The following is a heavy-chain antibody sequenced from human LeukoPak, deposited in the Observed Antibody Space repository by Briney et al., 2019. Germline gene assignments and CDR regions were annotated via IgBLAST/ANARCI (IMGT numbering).Heavy chain of an antibody. J-gene: IGHJ3*02. V-gene: IGHV3-53*01. CDR1: GFTLSSNY. D-gene: IGHD2-21*02. CDR3: ARDLYCGGDCYLDAFDI. Sequence: GGSLRLSCAASGFTLSSNYMSWVRQAPGKGLEWVSVIYSGGSTYYADSVKGRFTISRDNSKNTLYLQMNSLRAEDTAVYYCARDLYCGGDCYLDAFDIWGQGTMVTVSS. CDR2: IYSGGST.